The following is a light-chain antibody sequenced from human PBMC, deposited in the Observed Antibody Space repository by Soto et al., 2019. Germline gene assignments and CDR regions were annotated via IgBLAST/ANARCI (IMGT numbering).Light chain of an antibody. Sequence: EIVLPQSQAALSLSPGERATLSCRASQSVSRYLAWYQQKPGQAPRLLIYDASNRATGIPARFSGSGSGTDFTLTISSLEPEDFAVYYCQQRSNWPRVTFGPGTKVDIK. CDR2: DAS. CDR1: QSVSRY. J-gene: IGKJ3*01. V-gene: IGKV3-11*01. CDR3: QQRSNWPRVT.